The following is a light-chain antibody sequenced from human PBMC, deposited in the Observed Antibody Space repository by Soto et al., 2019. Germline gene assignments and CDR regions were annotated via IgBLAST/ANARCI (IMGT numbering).Light chain of an antibody. J-gene: IGKJ4*01. V-gene: IGKV3-15*01. CDR1: QSVSTK. CDR2: DTS. CDR3: QQYNDWPPLT. Sequence: EGVMTQSPATLSVSPGERATLSCRASQSVSTKLAWYQQQPGQAPRLLIYDTSTRATAIPARFSGSGSGTEFTLTISSLQSEDFAVYYCQQYNDWPPLTFGGGTKVEIK.